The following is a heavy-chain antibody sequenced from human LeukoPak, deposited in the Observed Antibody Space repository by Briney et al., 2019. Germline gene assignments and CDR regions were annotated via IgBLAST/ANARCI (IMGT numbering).Heavy chain of an antibody. Sequence: GGSLRLSCAASGFTFSSYWMHWVRQAPGKGLVWVSRISPDGSTTGHADSVKGRFTTSRDNAKNTLFLQMNSLTVEDTAMYYCGRDLSWGSTDYWGQGTLVTVSS. J-gene: IGHJ4*02. CDR1: GFTFSSYW. CDR2: ISPDGSTT. V-gene: IGHV3-74*01. CDR3: GRDLSWGSTDY. D-gene: IGHD3-16*01.